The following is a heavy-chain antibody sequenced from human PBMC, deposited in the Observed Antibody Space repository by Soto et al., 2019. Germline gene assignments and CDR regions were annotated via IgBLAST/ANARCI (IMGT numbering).Heavy chain of an antibody. Sequence: QLLESGPGLVKPSETLSLTCTVSGGSIRSSSYYWGWIRQPPGKGLEWIGSIYYSGSTYYNPSLKSRVTISVDTSKNQFSLKLSSVTAADTAVYYCARHPSGAAGYYIGWFDPWGQGTLVTVS. CDR1: GGSIRSSSYY. J-gene: IGHJ5*02. CDR2: IYYSGST. V-gene: IGHV4-39*01. D-gene: IGHD3-22*01. CDR3: ARHPSGAAGYYIGWFDP.